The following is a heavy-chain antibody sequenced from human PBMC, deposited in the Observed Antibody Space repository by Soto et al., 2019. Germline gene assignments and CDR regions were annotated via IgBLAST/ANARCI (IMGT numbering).Heavy chain of an antibody. CDR2: ISASGGST. CDR1: GFTFSSYA. Sequence: GGSLRLSCAASGFTFSSYAMSWVRQAPGKGLEWVSGISASGGSTYNADSVKGRFTISRDNSKNMLNLQMNSLRAEDTALYYCAKGYDSSDYCRNEAFDLWGQGTMVTVSS. V-gene: IGHV3-23*01. CDR3: AKGYDSSDYCRNEAFDL. J-gene: IGHJ3*01. D-gene: IGHD3-22*01.